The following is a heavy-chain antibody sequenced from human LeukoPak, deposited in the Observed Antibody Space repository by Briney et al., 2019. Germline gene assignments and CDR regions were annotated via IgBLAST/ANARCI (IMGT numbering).Heavy chain of an antibody. CDR2: IKEDGTAK. CDR1: GFTFSSSW. Sequence: GGSLRLSCAASGFTFSSSWMAWVRQAPGKGLEWVGNIKEDGTAKNYVVSVRGRFTISRDNAKNTLYLQMNSLRAEDTAVYYCAKDYDFWSGYYSGGGYWGQGTLVTVSS. D-gene: IGHD3-3*01. J-gene: IGHJ4*02. CDR3: AKDYDFWSGYYSGGGY. V-gene: IGHV3-7*03.